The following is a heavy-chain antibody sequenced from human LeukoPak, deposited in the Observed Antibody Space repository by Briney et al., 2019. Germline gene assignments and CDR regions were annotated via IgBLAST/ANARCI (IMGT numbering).Heavy chain of an antibody. CDR3: ARGPGVAAAGTIRKNWFDP. CDR2: INPNSGGT. J-gene: IGHJ5*02. Sequence: ASVKVSCRASGYTFTGYYMHWVRQAPGQGLEWMGWINPNSGGTNYAQKFQGRVTMTRDTSISTAYMELSRLRSDDTAVYYCARGPGVAAAGTIRKNWFDPWGQGTLVTVSS. V-gene: IGHV1-2*02. D-gene: IGHD6-13*01. CDR1: GYTFTGYY.